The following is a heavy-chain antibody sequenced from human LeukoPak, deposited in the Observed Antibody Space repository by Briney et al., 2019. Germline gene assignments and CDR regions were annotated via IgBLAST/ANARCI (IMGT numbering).Heavy chain of an antibody. CDR1: GFTFSSYW. D-gene: IGHD4-23*01. V-gene: IGHV3-7*01. CDR3: ASMGQTRPDYYYYYMDV. Sequence: GGSLRLSCAASGFTFSSYWMGWVRQAPGKGLEWVANIKQDGSEKYYVDTVKGRFTISRDNAKNSLYLQMNSLRAEDTAVYYCASMGQTRPDYYYYYMDVWGKGTTVTVSS. J-gene: IGHJ6*03. CDR2: IKQDGSEK.